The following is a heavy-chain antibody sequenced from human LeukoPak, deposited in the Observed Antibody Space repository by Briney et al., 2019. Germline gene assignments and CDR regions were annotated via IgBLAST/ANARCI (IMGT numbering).Heavy chain of an antibody. CDR2: ISYDGSYK. Sequence: GGSLRLSCAASGFTFSTYGMHWVRQAPGKGLEWVAVISYDGSYKYYADSVKGRFTISRDNSKNTLYLQMNSLRAEDTAVYYCAKDTLRYCSSSSCYSFDYWGQGTLVTVSS. CDR3: AKDTLRYCSSSSCYSFDY. D-gene: IGHD2-2*01. CDR1: GFTFSTYG. J-gene: IGHJ4*02. V-gene: IGHV3-30*18.